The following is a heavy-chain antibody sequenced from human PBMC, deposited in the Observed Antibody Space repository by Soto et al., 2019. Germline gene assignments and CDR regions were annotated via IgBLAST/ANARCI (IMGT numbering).Heavy chain of an antibody. Sequence: ELLRVCFDVGGYNCFNYGSGWVLQVPGKGLEWVAIIYPSDSRTIYSPSFQGQVTISADKSISTAYLQWNSLKASDTAIYYCLKFKYSTSVRYLPHWRQRSPVTV. J-gene: IGHJ1*01. D-gene: IGHD6-6*01. CDR3: LKFKYSTSVRYLPH. CDR2: IYPSDSRT. V-gene: IGHV5-51*01. CDR1: GYNCFNYG.